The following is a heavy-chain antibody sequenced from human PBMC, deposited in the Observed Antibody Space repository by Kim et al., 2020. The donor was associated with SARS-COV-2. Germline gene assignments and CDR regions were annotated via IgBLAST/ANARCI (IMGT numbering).Heavy chain of an antibody. J-gene: IGHJ5*02. CDR1: GFTFSSYN. Sequence: GGSLRLSCAASGFTFSSYNMNWVRQTPGKGLEWVSFISRSSDPIYYADSVKGRFTISRDNAKNSLYLQMNSLRDEDTAVYYCARHASGWLDPWGQGTLVTVAS. CDR2: ISRSSDPI. D-gene: IGHD3-10*01. CDR3: ARHASGWLDP. V-gene: IGHV3-48*02.